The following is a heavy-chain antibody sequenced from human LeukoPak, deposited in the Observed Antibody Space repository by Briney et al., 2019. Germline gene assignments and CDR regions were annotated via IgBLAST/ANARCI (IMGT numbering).Heavy chain of an antibody. D-gene: IGHD3-9*01. CDR2: IKQDGSEN. CDR3: ATYWRHFDWLLSDI. J-gene: IGHJ3*02. CDR1: GFTFGVYW. Sequence: GGSLRLSCEASGFTFGVYWMTWVRQAPGKGLEGVANIKQDGSENHYVDSVKGRFTISRDNAKNSLYLQMNSLRAEDTAVYYCATYWRHFDWLLSDIWGLGTMVTVSS. V-gene: IGHV3-7*05.